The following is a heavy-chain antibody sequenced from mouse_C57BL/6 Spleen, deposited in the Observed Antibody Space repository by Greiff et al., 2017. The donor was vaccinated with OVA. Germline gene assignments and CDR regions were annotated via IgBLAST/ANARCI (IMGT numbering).Heavy chain of an antibody. D-gene: IGHD2-10*01. CDR1: GYTFTSYG. Sequence: VQLKESGAELARPGASVKLSCKASGYTFTSYGISWVKQRTGQGLEWIGEIYPRSGNTYYNEKFKGKATLTADKSSSTAYMELRSLTSEDSAVYFCASPTMRRYFDYWGQGTTLTVSS. J-gene: IGHJ2*01. CDR2: IYPRSGNT. V-gene: IGHV1-81*01. CDR3: ASPTMRRYFDY.